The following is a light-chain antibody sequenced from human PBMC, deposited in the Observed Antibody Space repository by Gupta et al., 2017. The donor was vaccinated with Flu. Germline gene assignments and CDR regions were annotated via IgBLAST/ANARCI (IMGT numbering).Light chain of an antibody. CDR2: LDSSGRY. J-gene: IGLJ2*01. Sequence: VKLTCTLSSGHSRNIIAWHQQQTGKGPRYLRMLDSSGRYIKGSGVPDRFSGSSSGTARYLTISDLQSEEEAEYSCEAWESDTRIFGGGTKMTVL. CDR3: EAWESDTRI. CDR1: SGHSRNI. V-gene: IGLV4-60*03.